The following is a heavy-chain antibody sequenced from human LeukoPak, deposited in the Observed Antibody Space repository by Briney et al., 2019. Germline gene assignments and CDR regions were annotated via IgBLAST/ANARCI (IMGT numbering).Heavy chain of an antibody. CDR1: GGSFSGYC. CDR2: INHSGST. J-gene: IGHJ4*02. CDR3: ARGMRYYDYVWGSYRYYFDY. Sequence: SESLSLASAVYGGSFSGYCWSWIRQPPGKGLEWIGEINHSGSTNYNPSLKSRVTISVDTSKNQFSLKLSSVTAADTAVYYCARGMRYYDYVWGSYRYYFDYWGQGTLVTVSS. V-gene: IGHV4-34*01. D-gene: IGHD3-16*02.